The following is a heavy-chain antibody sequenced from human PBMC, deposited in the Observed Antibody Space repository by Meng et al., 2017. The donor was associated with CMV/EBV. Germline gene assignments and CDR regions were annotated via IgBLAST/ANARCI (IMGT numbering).Heavy chain of an antibody. CDR1: GFTFSSYE. J-gene: IGHJ6*02. V-gene: IGHV3-48*03. CDR2: ISSSGSTI. D-gene: IGHD6-19*01. CDR3: ARDLAVAGSYYYYGMDV. Sequence: GGSLRLSCAASGFTFSSYEMNWVRQAPGKGLEWVSYISSSGSTIYYADSVKGRFTSSRDNAKNSLYLQMNSLRAEETAVYYCARDLAVAGSYYYYGMDVWGQGTTVTVSS.